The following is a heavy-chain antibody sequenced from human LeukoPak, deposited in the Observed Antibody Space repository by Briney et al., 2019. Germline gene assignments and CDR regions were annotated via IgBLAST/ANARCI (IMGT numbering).Heavy chain of an antibody. CDR3: ARAPIVVVPAVYYYYMDV. J-gene: IGHJ6*03. CDR2: IYSGGST. V-gene: IGHV3-66*02. Sequence: PRGSPRVSSAAPGVTFRRNYIRWGRPAPRKGLERGSPIYSGGSTTYADSVKGRFTISKDNTKNTLYLQMNSLRAEDTAVYYCARAPIVVVPAVYYYYMDVWGKGTTVTVSS. CDR1: GVTFRRNY. D-gene: IGHD2-2*01.